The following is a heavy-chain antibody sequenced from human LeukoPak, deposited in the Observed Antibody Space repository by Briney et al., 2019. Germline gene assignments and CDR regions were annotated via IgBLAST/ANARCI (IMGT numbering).Heavy chain of an antibody. CDR1: GGSISSSNW. Sequence: SETLSLTCAVSGGSISSSNWWSWVRQPPGKGLEWIGEIYHSGSTNYNPSLKSRVTISVDKSKNQFSLRLSSVTAADTAVYYCARDFCSGGSCYSYFHYWGQGTLVTVSS. CDR2: IYHSGST. CDR3: ARDFCSGGSCYSYFHY. J-gene: IGHJ4*02. D-gene: IGHD2-15*01. V-gene: IGHV4-4*02.